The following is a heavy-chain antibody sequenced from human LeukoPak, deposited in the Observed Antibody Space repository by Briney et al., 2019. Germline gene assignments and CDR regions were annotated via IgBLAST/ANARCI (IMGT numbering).Heavy chain of an antibody. J-gene: IGHJ4*02. CDR2: IKSDGGST. CDR3: ARDILTGNGGYYFDY. D-gene: IGHD3-9*01. CDR1: GFTFSSYW. V-gene: IGHV3-74*01. Sequence: GGSLRLSCAASGFTFSSYWMHWVRQAPGKGLVWVSHIKSDGGSTSYADSVKGRFTISRDNAKNSLYLQMNSLRAEDTAVYYCARDILTGNGGYYFDYWGQGTLVTVSS.